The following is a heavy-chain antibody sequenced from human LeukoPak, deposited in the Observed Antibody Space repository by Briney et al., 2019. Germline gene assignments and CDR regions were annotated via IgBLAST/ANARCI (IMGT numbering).Heavy chain of an antibody. V-gene: IGHV3-23*01. CDR1: RFAFDNFA. CDR3: AKVDYDYVWGSYSFGY. D-gene: IGHD3-16*01. CDR2: VNDNGAAT. Sequence: GGSLRLSCAASRFAFDNFAMSWVRQAPGKGLKWVATVNDNGAATFYADSVKGRFTISRDNSKNTLYLQMNSLRAEDTAVYYCAKVDYDYVWGSYSFGYWGQGTLVTVSS. J-gene: IGHJ4*02.